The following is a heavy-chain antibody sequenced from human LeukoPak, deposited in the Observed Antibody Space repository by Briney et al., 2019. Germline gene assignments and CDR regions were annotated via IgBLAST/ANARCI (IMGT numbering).Heavy chain of an antibody. V-gene: IGHV4-34*01. CDR3: ARRDYVWGSYRSPFDY. J-gene: IGHJ4*02. CDR1: GGSFSGYY. CDR2: INHSGST. Sequence: PSETLSLTCAVYGGSFSGYYWSWIRQPPGKGLEWIGEINHSGSTNYNPSLKSRVTISVDTSKNQFSLKLSSVTAADTAVYYCARRDYVWGSYRSPFDYWGQGTLVTVSS. D-gene: IGHD3-16*02.